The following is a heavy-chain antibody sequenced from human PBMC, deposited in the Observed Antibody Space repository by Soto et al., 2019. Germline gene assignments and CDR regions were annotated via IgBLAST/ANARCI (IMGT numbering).Heavy chain of an antibody. D-gene: IGHD3-3*01. V-gene: IGHV1-58*01. J-gene: IGHJ6*02. CDR1: GFTFTSSA. CDR2: IVVGSGNT. Sequence: SVKVSCKASGFTFTSSAVQWVRQARGQRLEWIGWIVVGSGNTNYAQKFQERVTITRDMSASTAYMELSSLRSEDTAVYYCAAAPYYDFWSGLLDYYGMDVWGQGTTVTVSS. CDR3: AAAPYYDFWSGLLDYYGMDV.